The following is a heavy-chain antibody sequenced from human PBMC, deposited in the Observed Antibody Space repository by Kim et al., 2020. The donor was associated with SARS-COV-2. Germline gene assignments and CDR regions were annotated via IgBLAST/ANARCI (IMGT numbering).Heavy chain of an antibody. CDR3: ATGAGSSGWYPDAFDI. Sequence: SETLSLTCAVSGGSISSGGYSWSWIRQPPGKGLEWIGYIYHSGSTYYNPSLKSRVTISVDRSKNQFSLKLSSVTAADTAVYYCATGAGSSGWYPDAFDIWGQGTMGTVSS. CDR1: GGSISSGGYS. CDR2: IYHSGST. D-gene: IGHD6-19*01. V-gene: IGHV4-30-2*01. J-gene: IGHJ3*02.